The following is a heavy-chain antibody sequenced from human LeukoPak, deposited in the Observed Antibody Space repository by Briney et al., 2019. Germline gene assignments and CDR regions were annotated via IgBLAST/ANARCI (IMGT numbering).Heavy chain of an antibody. CDR2: INHSGST. D-gene: IGHD3-10*01. Sequence: PSETLSLTCAVYGVSFSGYYWSWIRQPPGKGLEWIGEINHSGSTNYNPSLKSRVTISVDTSKNQFSLKLSSVTAADTAVYYCARGAYGSGSYNWFDPWGQGTLVTVSS. J-gene: IGHJ5*02. V-gene: IGHV4-34*01. CDR3: ARGAYGSGSYNWFDP. CDR1: GVSFSGYY.